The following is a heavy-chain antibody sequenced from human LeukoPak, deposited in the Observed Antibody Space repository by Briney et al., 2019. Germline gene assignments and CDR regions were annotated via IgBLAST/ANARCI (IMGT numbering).Heavy chain of an antibody. CDR1: GFTFIDYL. V-gene: IGHV3-20*04. J-gene: IGHJ6*03. Sequence: AGGSLRHSCTASGFTFIDYLMSWIRQAPGKGLEWVSGINWNGDSTGYADSVKGRVTISRDNAKNSLYLPMNSLRAEDTAFYYCARVYELREEDYYCYYMDVWGKGTTVTVSS. D-gene: IGHD5/OR15-5a*01. CDR3: ARVYELREEDYYCYYMDV. CDR2: INWNGDST.